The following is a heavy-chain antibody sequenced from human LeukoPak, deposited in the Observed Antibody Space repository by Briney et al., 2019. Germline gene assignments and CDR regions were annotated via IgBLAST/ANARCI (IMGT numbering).Heavy chain of an antibody. V-gene: IGHV4-39*01. CDR3: ARHPPSDYYDTSGSDY. D-gene: IGHD3-22*01. Sequence: SETLSLTCTVSGGSISSSSYYWGWIRQPPGKGLEWIGSIYYSGSTYYNPSLKSRVTISVDTSRSQFSLKLSSVTVADTALYYCARHPPSDYYDTSGSDYWGQGTLVTVSS. J-gene: IGHJ4*02. CDR2: IYYSGST. CDR1: GGSISSSSYY.